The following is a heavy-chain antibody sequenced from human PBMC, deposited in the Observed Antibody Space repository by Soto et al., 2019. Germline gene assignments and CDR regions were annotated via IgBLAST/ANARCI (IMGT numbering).Heavy chain of an antibody. CDR3: ATGLRFFLPDY. V-gene: IGHV4-34*01. D-gene: IGHD3-3*01. Sequence: SETLSLTCAVYGGSFSGYYWSWIRQPPGKGLEWIGEINHSGSTNYNPSLKSRVTISVDTSKNQFSLKLSSVTAADTAVYYCATGLRFFLPDYWGQGTLVTVSS. CDR1: GGSFSGYY. J-gene: IGHJ4*02. CDR2: INHSGST.